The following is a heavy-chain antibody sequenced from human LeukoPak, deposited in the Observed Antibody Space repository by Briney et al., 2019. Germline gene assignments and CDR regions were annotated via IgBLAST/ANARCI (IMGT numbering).Heavy chain of an antibody. V-gene: IGHV3-74*01. Sequence: GGSLRLSCAASGFTFSSYWMHWVRQAPGKGLVWVSRINSDGSSTNYADSVKGRFTISRDNAKNTLYLQMNSLRAEDTAVYYCARSSSSWPPSFDYWGQGTLVTVSS. CDR1: GFTFSSYW. CDR3: ARSSSSWPPSFDY. CDR2: INSDGSST. D-gene: IGHD6-13*01. J-gene: IGHJ4*02.